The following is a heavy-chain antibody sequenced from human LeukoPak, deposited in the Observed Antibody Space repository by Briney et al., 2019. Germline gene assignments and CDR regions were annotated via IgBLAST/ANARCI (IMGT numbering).Heavy chain of an antibody. J-gene: IGHJ4*02. CDR1: GYTFTSYD. D-gene: IGHD5-18*01. CDR2: MDPNSVNT. Sequence: GSSVKVSCKASGYTFTSYDINLVRQATGQALEWMGWMDPNSVNTGYAQKLQGRVTITRNTSISTAYMELSSLSSEDTAEYYCARGSTDTAVADNWGQGTMVTVSS. CDR3: ARGSTDTAVADN. V-gene: IGHV1-8*03.